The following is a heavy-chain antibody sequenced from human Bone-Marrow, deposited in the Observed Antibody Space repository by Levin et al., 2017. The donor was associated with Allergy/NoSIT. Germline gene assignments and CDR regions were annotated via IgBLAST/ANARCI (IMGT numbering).Heavy chain of an antibody. CDR3: ARDLPGSYYTFDI. Sequence: SETLSLTCTVSGASISSHFWSWVRQPPGKGLEWIGYISKTGNTNSNPSLKSRVTISADTSKNQFSLTLSSVTASDTALYSCARDLPGSYYTFDIWGQGTMVTVSS. J-gene: IGHJ3*02. CDR1: GASISSHF. V-gene: IGHV4-59*11. D-gene: IGHD1-26*01. CDR2: ISKTGNT.